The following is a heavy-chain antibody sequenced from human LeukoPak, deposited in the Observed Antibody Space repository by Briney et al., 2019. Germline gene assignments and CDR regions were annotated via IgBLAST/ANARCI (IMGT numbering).Heavy chain of an antibody. Sequence: ASVKVSCTASGYTFTSYYMYWVRQAPGQGLEWMGIINPSSGITNSAQKLQGRVTMTRDTSTSTVYMELSSLRSDDTAVYYCARGGSGLEFWGQGTLVTVSS. J-gene: IGHJ4*02. CDR1: GYTFTSYY. V-gene: IGHV1-46*04. CDR2: INPSSGIT. D-gene: IGHD3-3*01. CDR3: ARGGSGLEF.